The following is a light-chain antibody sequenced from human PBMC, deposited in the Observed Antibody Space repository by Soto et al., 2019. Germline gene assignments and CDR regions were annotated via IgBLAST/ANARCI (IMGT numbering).Light chain of an antibody. CDR3: QQYNNWPKT. V-gene: IGKV3-15*01. Sequence: EFVTTQSSATVSMSHWERATLYCRASQSVSSNLAWYQQKPGQAPRLLIYGASTRATGIPVRFSGSGSGTEFTLTISSLQSEDFAIYYCQQYNNWPKTFGQGTNVAIK. CDR2: GAS. J-gene: IGKJ1*01. CDR1: QSVSSN.